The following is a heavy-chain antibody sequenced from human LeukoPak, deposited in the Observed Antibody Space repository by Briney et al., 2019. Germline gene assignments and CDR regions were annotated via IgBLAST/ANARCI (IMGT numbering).Heavy chain of an antibody. CDR3: ARAVAPDYYYYMDV. J-gene: IGHJ6*03. D-gene: IGHD5-12*01. CDR2: IYYSGST. Sequence: SETLSLTCTVSSGSISSSSYYWGWIRQPPGKGLEWIGSIYYSGSTYYNPSLKSRVTISVDTSKNQFSLKLSSVTAADTAVYYCARAVAPDYYYYMDVWGKGTTVTVSS. V-gene: IGHV4-39*01. CDR1: SGSISSSSYY.